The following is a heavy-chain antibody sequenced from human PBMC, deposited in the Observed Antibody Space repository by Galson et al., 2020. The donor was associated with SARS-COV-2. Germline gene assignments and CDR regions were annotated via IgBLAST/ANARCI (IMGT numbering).Heavy chain of an antibody. V-gene: IGHV4-31*03. Sequence: TLSLTCTVSGGSISSGGYYWSWIRQHPGKGLEWIGYIYYSGSTYYNPSLKSRVTISVDTSKNQFSLKLSSVTAADTAVYYCARAVRGVIIKGVDWFDPWGQGTLVTVSS. J-gene: IGHJ5*02. D-gene: IGHD3-10*01. CDR1: GGSISSGGYY. CDR2: IYYSGST. CDR3: ARAVRGVIIKGVDWFDP.